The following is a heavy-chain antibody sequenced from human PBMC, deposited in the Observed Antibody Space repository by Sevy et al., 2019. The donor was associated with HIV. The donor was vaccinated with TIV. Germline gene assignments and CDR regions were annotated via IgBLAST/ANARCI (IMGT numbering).Heavy chain of an antibody. Sequence: GGSLRLSCAASGFTVSIYGMHWVRQAPGKGLEWVACIRYDGSTKYYADSVKGRLTISRDNSKNTLYLKMNSLRAEDTAVYYCAKDLTGRYSSSSGDFDYWGQGTLVTVSS. CDR3: AKDLTGRYSSSSGDFDY. CDR1: GFTVSIYG. J-gene: IGHJ4*02. CDR2: IRYDGSTK. D-gene: IGHD6-6*01. V-gene: IGHV3-30*02.